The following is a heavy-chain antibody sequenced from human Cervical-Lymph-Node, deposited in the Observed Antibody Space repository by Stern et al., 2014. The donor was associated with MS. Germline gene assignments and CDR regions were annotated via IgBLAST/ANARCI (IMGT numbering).Heavy chain of an antibody. J-gene: IGHJ3*02. CDR2: IYPGDSDA. CDR3: ARQREGTSYFDASDM. CDR1: GYIFTTHW. Sequence: EGQLVESGAAVKKPGESLKISCQGSGYIFTTHWIAWVRQMPGKGLEWMGTIYPGDSDARYSPSLLGQVTISADKSTNTVHLQWRSLKASDTAIYYCARQREGTSYFDASDMWGQGTVVIVSS. D-gene: IGHD2-2*01. V-gene: IGHV5-51*01.